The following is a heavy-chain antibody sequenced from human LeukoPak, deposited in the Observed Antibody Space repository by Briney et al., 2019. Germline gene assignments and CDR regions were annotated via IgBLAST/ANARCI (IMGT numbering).Heavy chain of an antibody. CDR1: RFTVSSNY. V-gene: IGHV3-53*01. Sequence: GGSLRLPCAASRFTVSSNYMSWVRQAPGKGLEWVSVIYSGGTTNYADSVKGRFTISRDNSKNTLFLQMNSLRAEDTAVYYCARGGYSSSWYHFDYWGQGTLVTVSS. J-gene: IGHJ4*02. D-gene: IGHD6-13*01. CDR2: IYSGGTT. CDR3: ARGGYSSSWYHFDY.